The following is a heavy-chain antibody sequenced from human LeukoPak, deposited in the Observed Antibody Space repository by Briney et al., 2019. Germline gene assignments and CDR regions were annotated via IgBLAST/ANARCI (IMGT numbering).Heavy chain of an antibody. CDR2: INSDGSST. J-gene: IGHJ4*02. CDR3: AKTSSGWFFDY. V-gene: IGHV3-74*01. CDR1: GFIFNNYW. D-gene: IGHD6-19*01. Sequence: GGSLRLSCVASGFIFNNYWMHWVRQAPGKGLVWVSRINSDGSSTSYADSVKGRFTISRDNAKNSLYLQMNSLRAEDTAAYYCAKTSSGWFFDYWGQGTLVTVSS.